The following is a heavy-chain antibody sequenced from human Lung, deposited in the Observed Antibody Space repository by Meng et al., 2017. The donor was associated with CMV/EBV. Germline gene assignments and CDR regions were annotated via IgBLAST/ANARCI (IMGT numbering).Heavy chain of an antibody. D-gene: IGHD7-27*01. CDR1: GGSISSSSYY. CDR2: IYYSGST. CDR3: ASPLGILGIVDL. J-gene: IGHJ2*01. Sequence: LPHTGSGPGLWRPSQTRSLTCTVSGGSISSSSYYWGWIRQPPGKGLEWIGSIYYSGSTYYNPSLKSRVTISVDTSKNQFSLKLSSVTAADTAVYYCASPLGILGIVDLWGRGTLVTVSS. V-gene: IGHV4-39*01.